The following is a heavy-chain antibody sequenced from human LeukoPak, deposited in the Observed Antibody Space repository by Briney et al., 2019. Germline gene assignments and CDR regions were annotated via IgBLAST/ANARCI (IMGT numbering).Heavy chain of an antibody. CDR1: GYSISSDYY. Sequence: PSETLSLTCVVSGYSISSDYYWGWIRQPPGKGLEWIGSIYHSGSTYYNPSLKSRVTISADTSKNQFSLKLSSVTAADTAVYYCATEVGQCPVRSWGQGTLVTVSS. CDR2: IYHSGST. D-gene: IGHD6-19*01. CDR3: ATEVGQCPVRS. V-gene: IGHV4-38-2*01. J-gene: IGHJ5*02.